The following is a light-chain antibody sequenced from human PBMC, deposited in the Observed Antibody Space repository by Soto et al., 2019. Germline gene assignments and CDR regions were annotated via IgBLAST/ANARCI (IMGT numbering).Light chain of an antibody. V-gene: IGLV1-40*01. Sequence: QSVLTQPPSVSGAPGQRVTISCTGSSSNIGAGYDVHWYQQLPGTAPQLLIYGNSKRPSGVPDRFSGSKSGTSASLAITGPQVEDEADYYSQSYNSARGVVFGGGTRLTAL. J-gene: IGLJ2*01. CDR1: SSNIGAGYD. CDR3: QSYNSARGVV. CDR2: GNS.